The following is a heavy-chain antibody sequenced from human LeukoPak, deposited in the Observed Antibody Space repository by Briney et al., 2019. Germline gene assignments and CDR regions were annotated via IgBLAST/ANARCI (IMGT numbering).Heavy chain of an antibody. J-gene: IGHJ4*02. CDR1: GGTFSSYT. Sequence: GASVKVSCKASGGTFSSYTISWVRQAPGQGLEWMGRIIPILGIANYAQKFRGRVTITADKSTSTAYMELSSLRSEDTAVYYCARDAYSSSPWYYFDYWGQGTLVTVSS. CDR3: ARDAYSSSPWYYFDY. D-gene: IGHD6-6*01. V-gene: IGHV1-69*04. CDR2: IIPILGIA.